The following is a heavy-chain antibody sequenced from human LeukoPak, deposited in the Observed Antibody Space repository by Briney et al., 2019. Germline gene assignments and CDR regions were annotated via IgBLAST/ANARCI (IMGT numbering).Heavy chain of an antibody. CDR2: ISSSSSYI. V-gene: IGHV3-21*01. CDR3: ARDDIVVVPAAASAEYFQH. D-gene: IGHD2-2*01. CDR1: GSTFSSYS. Sequence: GGSLRLSCAASGSTFSSYSMNWVPQAPGKGLEWVSSISSSSSYIYYADSVKGRFTISRDNAKNSLYLQMNSLRAEDTAVHYCARDDIVVVPAAASAEYFQHWGQGTLVTVSS. J-gene: IGHJ1*01.